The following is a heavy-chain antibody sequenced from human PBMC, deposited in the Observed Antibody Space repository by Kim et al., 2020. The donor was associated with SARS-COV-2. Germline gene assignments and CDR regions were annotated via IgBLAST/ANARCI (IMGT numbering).Heavy chain of an antibody. J-gene: IGHJ5*02. CDR1: GYTLTELS. D-gene: IGHD3-3*01. CDR2: FDPEVGET. Sequence: ASVKVSCKVSGYTLTELSMHWVRQAPGKGLEWMGGFDPEVGETIYAQKFQGRVTMTEDTSTDTAYMELSSLRSEDTPVYYCATSPGVWSGYSANLFDPWGQGTLVTVSS. V-gene: IGHV1-24*01. CDR3: ATSPGVWSGYSANLFDP.